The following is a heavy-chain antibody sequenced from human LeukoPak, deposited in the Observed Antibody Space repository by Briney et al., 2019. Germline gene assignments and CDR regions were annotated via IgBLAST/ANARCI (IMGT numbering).Heavy chain of an antibody. CDR1: GYTFTGYY. CDR2: INPNSGGT. V-gene: IGHV1-2*02. Sequence: AASVKVSCKASGYTFTGYYMHWVRQAPGQGLEWMGWINPNSGGTNYAQKFRGRVTMTRDTSISTAYMELSRLRSDDTAVYYCAREGIQLWLQDHFDYWGQGTLVTVSS. D-gene: IGHD5-18*01. CDR3: AREGIQLWLQDHFDY. J-gene: IGHJ4*02.